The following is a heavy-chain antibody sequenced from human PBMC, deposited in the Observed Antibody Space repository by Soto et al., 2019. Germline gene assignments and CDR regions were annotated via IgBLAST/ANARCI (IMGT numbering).Heavy chain of an antibody. Sequence: PGGSLRLSCAASGFTFSSYGMHWVRQAPGKGLEGVAVIWYDGSNKYYADSVKGRFTISRDNSKNTLYLQMNSLRAEDTAVYYCARDRIAAAGTALDFDYWGQGTLVTVSS. CDR1: GFTFSSYG. J-gene: IGHJ4*02. CDR3: ARDRIAAAGTALDFDY. D-gene: IGHD6-13*01. V-gene: IGHV3-33*01. CDR2: IWYDGSNK.